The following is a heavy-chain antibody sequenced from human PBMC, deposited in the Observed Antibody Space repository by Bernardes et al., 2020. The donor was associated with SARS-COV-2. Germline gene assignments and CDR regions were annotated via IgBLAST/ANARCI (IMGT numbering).Heavy chain of an antibody. Sequence: GGSLRLSCAASGFTFSNYGMHWVRQTPGKGLEWVAVIWFDGSNKYYADSVKGRFTISRDNSKNRLYLQMNSLRAEDTAVYYCARAMYCANGVCSTFDYWGQGTLITVSS. D-gene: IGHD2-8*01. CDR1: GFTFSNYG. J-gene: IGHJ4*02. CDR2: IWFDGSNK. V-gene: IGHV3-33*01. CDR3: ARAMYCANGVCSTFDY.